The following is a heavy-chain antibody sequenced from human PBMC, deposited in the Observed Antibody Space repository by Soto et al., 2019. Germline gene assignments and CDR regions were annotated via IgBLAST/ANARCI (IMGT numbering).Heavy chain of an antibody. CDR2: IYYSGGT. D-gene: IGHD4-17*01. CDR3: ARASTVVTDV. V-gene: IGHV4-30-4*01. CDR1: GGSISSGDYF. Sequence: QVQLQESGPGLVKPSQTLSLTCTVSGGSISSGDYFWGWIRQPPGKGLEWIGYIYYSGGTYYNPSNKCRVTISVDTSKYQFSLKLSSLTAADTAVYYCARASTVVTDVWGQGTTVTVSS. J-gene: IGHJ6*02.